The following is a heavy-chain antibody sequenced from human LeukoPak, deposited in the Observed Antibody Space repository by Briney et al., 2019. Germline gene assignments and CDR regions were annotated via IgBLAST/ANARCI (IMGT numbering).Heavy chain of an antibody. J-gene: IGHJ4*02. Sequence: SETLSLTCAVYGGSFSGYYWSWIRQPPGKGLGWIGEINHSGSTNYNPSLKSRVTISVDTSKNQFSLKLSSVTAADTAVYYCGTARDYWGQGTLVTVSS. CDR3: GTARDY. CDR2: INHSGST. V-gene: IGHV4-34*01. CDR1: GGSFSGYY.